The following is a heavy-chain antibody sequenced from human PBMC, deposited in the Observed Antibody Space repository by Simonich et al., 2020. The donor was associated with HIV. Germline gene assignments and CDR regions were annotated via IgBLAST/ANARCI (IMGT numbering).Heavy chain of an antibody. J-gene: IGHJ2*01. CDR1: GGSFSTYY. V-gene: IGHV4-34*01. CDR2: INHSGST. Sequence: QVQLQQWGAGLLKPSETLSITCAVYGGSFSTYYWNWIRQSPGKGLGWIGEINHSGSTNYNPSLASRVTISLDTSKNHFSLKLNSVTAADTAVYYCTTSYCSGGTCYWYFDLWGRGTLVTVSS. CDR3: TTSYCSGGTCYWYFDL. D-gene: IGHD2-15*01.